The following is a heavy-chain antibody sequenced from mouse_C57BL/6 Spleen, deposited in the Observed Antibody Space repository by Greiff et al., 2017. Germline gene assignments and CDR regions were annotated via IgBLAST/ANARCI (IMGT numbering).Heavy chain of an antibody. CDR2: IDPSGSCT. V-gene: IGHV1-50*01. Sequence: QVQLQQSGAELVKPGASVKLSCKASGYTFTSYWMQWVKQRPGQGLEWIGEIDPSGSCTNYNQKFKGKATLTVDTSSSTAYMQLSSLTSEDSAVYYCSRGWYYGSSSWFAYWGQGTLVTVSA. D-gene: IGHD1-1*01. CDR3: SRGWYYGSSSWFAY. CDR1: GYTFTSYW. J-gene: IGHJ3*01.